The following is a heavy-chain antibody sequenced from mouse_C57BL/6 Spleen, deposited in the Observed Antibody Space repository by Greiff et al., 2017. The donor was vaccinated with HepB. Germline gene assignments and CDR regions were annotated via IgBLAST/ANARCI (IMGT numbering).Heavy chain of an antibody. CDR2: IYPGDGDT. CDR1: GYAFSSYW. Sequence: QVHVKQSGAELVKPGASVKISCKASGYAFSSYWMNWVKQRPGKGLEWIGQIYPGDGDTNYNGKFKGKATLTADKSSSTAYMQLSSLTSEDSAVYFCARGEGWLLFDYWGQGTTLTVSS. CDR3: ARGEGWLLFDY. J-gene: IGHJ2*01. D-gene: IGHD2-3*01. V-gene: IGHV1-80*01.